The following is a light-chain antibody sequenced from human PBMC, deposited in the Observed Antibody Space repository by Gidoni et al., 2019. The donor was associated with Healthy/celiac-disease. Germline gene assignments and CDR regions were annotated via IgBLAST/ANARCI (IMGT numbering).Light chain of an antibody. J-gene: IGKJ1*01. CDR2: GAS. CDR3: QQYGSSPRT. Sequence: DIVLTQSPDTLSLSPGESATLSCRASQSVSSSYLAWYQQKPGQAPRLLIDGASSRATGIPDRFSGSGSGTDFTLNISRLEPEDFAVYYCQQYGSSPRTFGQGTKVEIK. V-gene: IGKV3-20*01. CDR1: QSVSSSY.